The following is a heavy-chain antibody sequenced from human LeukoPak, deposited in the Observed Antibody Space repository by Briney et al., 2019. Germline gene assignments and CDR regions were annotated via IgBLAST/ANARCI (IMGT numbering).Heavy chain of an antibody. Sequence: GGSLRLSCAASGFTFSTYCMHWVRQAPGKGPMWVSRICPDGTVTNYADSVKARFIISRDNARNTVYLQMNSLRVEDTAVYYCVRDFRSADYRGQGTLVTISS. V-gene: IGHV3-74*01. J-gene: IGHJ4*02. CDR2: ICPDGTVT. CDR1: GFTFSTYC. CDR3: VRDFRSADY.